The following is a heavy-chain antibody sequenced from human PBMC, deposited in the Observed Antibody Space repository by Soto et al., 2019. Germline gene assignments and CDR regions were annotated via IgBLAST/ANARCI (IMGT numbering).Heavy chain of an antibody. Sequence: SVKVSCKASGGTFSSYAISWVRQAPGQGLEWMGGIIPIFGTANYAQKFQGRVTITADESTSTAYMELSSLRSEDTAVYYCARDPITYGSGRYGDAFDIWGQGTMVT. J-gene: IGHJ3*02. CDR2: IIPIFGTA. CDR3: ARDPITYGSGRYGDAFDI. CDR1: GGTFSSYA. V-gene: IGHV1-69*13. D-gene: IGHD3-10*01.